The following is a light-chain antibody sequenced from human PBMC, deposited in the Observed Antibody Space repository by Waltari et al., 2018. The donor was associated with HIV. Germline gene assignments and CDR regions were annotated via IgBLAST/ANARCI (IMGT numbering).Light chain of an antibody. Sequence: QSALTQPRSVSGSPGQSVTISCTGTSSDVGGSHFVSWYQQHQGQAPKLMIYDVSKRPSGVPDRFSGSKSGNTASLTISGLQAEDEADYYCCSYAGSYVVFGGGTKLTVL. J-gene: IGLJ2*01. V-gene: IGLV2-11*01. CDR3: CSYAGSYVV. CDR1: SSDVGGSHF. CDR2: DVS.